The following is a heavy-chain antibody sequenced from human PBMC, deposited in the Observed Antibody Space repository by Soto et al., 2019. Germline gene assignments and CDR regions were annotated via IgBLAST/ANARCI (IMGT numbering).Heavy chain of an antibody. J-gene: IGHJ5*02. D-gene: IGHD3-10*01. Sequence: GASVKVSCKASGYTFTGYYMHWVRQAPGQGLEWMGWINPNSGGTNYAQKFQGRVTMTRDTSISTAYMELSRLRSDDTAVYYCARDSRAMVRRVFNRFDPWGQGTLVTVSS. V-gene: IGHV1-2*02. CDR3: ARDSRAMVRRVFNRFDP. CDR2: INPNSGGT. CDR1: GYTFTGYY.